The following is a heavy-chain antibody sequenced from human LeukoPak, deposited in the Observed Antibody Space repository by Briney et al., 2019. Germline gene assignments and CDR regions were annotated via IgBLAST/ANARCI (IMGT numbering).Heavy chain of an antibody. J-gene: IGHJ2*01. Sequence: ETLSLTCTVSGGSINSYYWSWVRQAPGKGLEWVGRIKSKTDGGTTDYAAPVKGRFTISRDDSKNTLYLQMISLKTEDTAVYYCTTNIGPDSSGYYSNWYFDLWGRGTLVTVSS. CDR2: IKSKTDGGTT. D-gene: IGHD3-22*01. CDR1: GGSINSYY. V-gene: IGHV3-15*01. CDR3: TTNIGPDSSGYYSNWYFDL.